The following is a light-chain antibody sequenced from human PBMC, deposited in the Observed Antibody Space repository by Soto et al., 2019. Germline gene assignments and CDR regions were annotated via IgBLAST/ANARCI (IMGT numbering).Light chain of an antibody. V-gene: IGKV1-5*03. CDR3: QQCGSSSPLT. CDR1: QSISSW. Sequence: DIQMTQSPSTLSASVGDRVTITCRASQSISSWLAWYQQKPGRAPKLLIYKASSLETGIPSRFSGSGYGTDFTLIISSLQPDDFASYYCQQCGSSSPLTFGQGTNVQIK. CDR2: KAS. J-gene: IGKJ1*01.